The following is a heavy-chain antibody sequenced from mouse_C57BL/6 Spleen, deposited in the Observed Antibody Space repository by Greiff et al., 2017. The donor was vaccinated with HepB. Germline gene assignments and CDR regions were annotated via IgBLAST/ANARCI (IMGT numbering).Heavy chain of an antibody. D-gene: IGHD2-2*01. CDR3: AISGYAYAMDY. Sequence: QVQLKQPGAELVKPGASVKVSCKASGYTFTSYWMHWVKQRPGQGLEWIGRIHPSDSDTNYNQKFKGKATLTVDKSSSTAYMQLSSLTSEDSAVYYCAISGYAYAMDYWGQGTSVTVSS. V-gene: IGHV1-74*01. CDR2: IHPSDSDT. CDR1: GYTFTSYW. J-gene: IGHJ4*01.